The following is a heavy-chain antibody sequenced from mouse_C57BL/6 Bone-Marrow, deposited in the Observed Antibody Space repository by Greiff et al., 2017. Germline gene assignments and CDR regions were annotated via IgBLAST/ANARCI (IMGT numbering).Heavy chain of an antibody. CDR1: GYTFTSYW. CDR2: IHPNSGST. D-gene: IGHD1-1*01. J-gene: IGHJ4*01. V-gene: IGHV1-64*01. CDR3: ARSPIFTTIYYYAMDY. Sequence: QVQLQQPGAELVKPGASVKLSCKASGYTFTSYWLHWVKQRPGQGLEWIGMIHPNSGSTNYNEKFKSKATLTVDKSSSTAYMQLSSLTSEDSAVYYCARSPIFTTIYYYAMDYWVQGTSVTVSS.